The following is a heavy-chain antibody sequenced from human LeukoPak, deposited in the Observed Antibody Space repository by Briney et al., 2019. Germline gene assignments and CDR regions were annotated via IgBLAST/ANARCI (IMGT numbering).Heavy chain of an antibody. D-gene: IGHD3-10*01. CDR1: GFTFSNYA. CDR3: AKGAGSSTSWFAP. CDR2: ISGSGGTT. Sequence: GGTLRLSCAASGFTFSNYAMSWVRQAPGKGLEWVSAISGSGGTTYYADSVKGRFTISRDNSKNTLYLQMNSLRAEDTAVYYCAKGAGSSTSWFAPWGQGTLVTVSS. J-gene: IGHJ5*02. V-gene: IGHV3-23*01.